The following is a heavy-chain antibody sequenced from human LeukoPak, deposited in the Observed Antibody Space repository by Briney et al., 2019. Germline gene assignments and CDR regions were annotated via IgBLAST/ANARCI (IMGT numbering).Heavy chain of an antibody. CDR1: GFTFSSYW. CDR3: ARVHGYYGYYFDY. J-gene: IGHJ4*02. D-gene: IGHD3-10*01. CDR2: MKQDGSEK. V-gene: IGHV3-7*01. Sequence: GSLRLSCAASGFTFSSYWMSWVRQAPGKGLEWVANMKQDGSEKYYVDSVKGRFTISRDNAKNSLYLQMNSLRAEDTAVYYCARVHGYYGYYFDYWGQGTLVTVSS.